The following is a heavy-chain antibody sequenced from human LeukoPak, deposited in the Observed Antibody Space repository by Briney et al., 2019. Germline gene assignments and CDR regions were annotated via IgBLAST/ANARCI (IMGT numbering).Heavy chain of an antibody. CDR1: GFTNSSYA. V-gene: IGHV3-23*01. Sequence: GGSLRLSCAASGFTNSSYAMSLVRQAPGKGLEWVSAISGSGGSTYYADSVKGRFTISRDNSKNTLYLQMNSLRAEDTAVYYCAKGMNRYYYYGMDVWGQGTTVTVSS. CDR3: AKGMNRYYYYGMDV. CDR2: ISGSGGST. J-gene: IGHJ6*02.